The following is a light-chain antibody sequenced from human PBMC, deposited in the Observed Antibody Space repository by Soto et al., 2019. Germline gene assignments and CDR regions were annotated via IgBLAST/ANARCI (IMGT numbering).Light chain of an antibody. Sequence: EIFLTQSPGTLSLSPGERATPSCRASQSVTSNYLAWYQQKPGQAPRLLVYGASSRATGISDRFSGSGSGTDFTLTISRLEPEDFAVYYCQHYVSPPITFGQGTRLEIK. CDR2: GAS. V-gene: IGKV3-20*01. J-gene: IGKJ5*01. CDR1: QSVTSNY. CDR3: QHYVSPPIT.